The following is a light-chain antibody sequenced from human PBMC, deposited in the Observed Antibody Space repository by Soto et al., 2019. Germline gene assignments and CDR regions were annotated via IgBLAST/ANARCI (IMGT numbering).Light chain of an antibody. CDR3: SAYTSSSTLVV. CDR1: SSDVGGYNY. Sequence: QSALTQPASVSGSPGQSITISCTGTSSDVGGYNYVSWYQQHPGKAPKLMIYDVSNRPSGVSNRFSGSKSGNTASLTISGLQAEDDAEYYCSAYTSSSTLVVFVGGTKLTVL. V-gene: IGLV2-14*01. CDR2: DVS. J-gene: IGLJ2*01.